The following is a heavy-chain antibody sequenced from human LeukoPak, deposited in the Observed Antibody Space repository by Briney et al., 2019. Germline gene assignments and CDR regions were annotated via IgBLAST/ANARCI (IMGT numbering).Heavy chain of an antibody. CDR2: ISSSSSYI. Sequence: GGSLGLSWAASGFTFSSYSMNWVGQAPGKGLEWVSSISSSSSYIYYADSVKGRFTISRDNAKNSLYLQMNSLRAEDTAVYYCARDCSSTSCYEAPPNFDYWGQGTLVTVSS. V-gene: IGHV3-21*01. CDR1: GFTFSSYS. CDR3: ARDCSSTSCYEAPPNFDY. J-gene: IGHJ4*02. D-gene: IGHD2-2*01.